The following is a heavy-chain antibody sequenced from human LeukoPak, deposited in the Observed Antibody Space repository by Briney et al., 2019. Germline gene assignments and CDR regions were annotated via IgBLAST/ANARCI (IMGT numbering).Heavy chain of an antibody. CDR1: GFTFSSYA. CDR2: ISGSGGST. J-gene: IGHJ4*02. D-gene: IGHD3-16*02. Sequence: PGGSLRLSCAASGFTFSSYAMSWVRQAPGKGLEWVSAISGSGGSTYYADSVKGRFTISRDNSKNTLYLQMNSLRAEDTAVYYCARIRLGELSSPLDYWGQGTLVTASS. CDR3: ARIRLGELSSPLDY. V-gene: IGHV3-23*01.